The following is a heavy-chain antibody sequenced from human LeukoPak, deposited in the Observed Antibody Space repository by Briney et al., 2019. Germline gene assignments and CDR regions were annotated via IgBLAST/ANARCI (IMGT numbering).Heavy chain of an antibody. V-gene: IGHV3-21*01. Sequence: PGGSLRLSCAASGFTFSSYSMNWVRQAPGKGLEWVLSISSSSSYIYYADSVKGRFTISRDNAKNSLYLQMNSLRAEDTAVYYCARDLTPDIAYYYDSSAPGAFDIWGQGTMVTVSS. J-gene: IGHJ3*02. CDR1: GFTFSSYS. CDR3: ARDLTPDIAYYYDSSAPGAFDI. CDR2: ISSSSSYI. D-gene: IGHD3-22*01.